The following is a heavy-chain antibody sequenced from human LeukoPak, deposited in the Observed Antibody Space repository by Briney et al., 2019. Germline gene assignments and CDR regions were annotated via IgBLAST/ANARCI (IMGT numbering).Heavy chain of an antibody. CDR2: IYSGGST. V-gene: IGHV3-66*01. CDR3: ASYLQRGLDAFDI. J-gene: IGHJ3*02. CDR1: GFTVSSNY. D-gene: IGHD1-1*01. Sequence: PGGSLRLSCAASGFTVSSNYMSWVRQAPGKGLEWVSVIYSGGSTYYADSVKGRFTISRDNSKNTLYLQMNSLRAEDTAVYYCASYLQRGLDAFDIWGQGTMVTVSS.